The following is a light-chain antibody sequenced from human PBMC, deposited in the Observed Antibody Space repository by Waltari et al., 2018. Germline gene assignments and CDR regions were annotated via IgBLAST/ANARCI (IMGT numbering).Light chain of an antibody. Sequence: QSALTQPASVSGSPGQSITISCTGTTSDVGSYTLVSWYQHHPGKAPNPIIFAVSARPSGVSNHFSGSKSGNPASLTISGLQAEDEADYHCCSYAGNSIYVFGTGTRVTVL. CDR3: CSYAGNSIYV. J-gene: IGLJ1*01. V-gene: IGLV2-23*02. CDR1: TSDVGSYTL. CDR2: AVS.